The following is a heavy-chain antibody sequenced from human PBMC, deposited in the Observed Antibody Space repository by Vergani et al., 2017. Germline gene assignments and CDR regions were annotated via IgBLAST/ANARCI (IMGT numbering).Heavy chain of an antibody. V-gene: IGHV4-38-2*01. CDR2: IYHSGST. CDR3: ARGLLDIVVVPAADTRGY. J-gene: IGHJ4*02. Sequence: QVQLQESGPGLVKPSETLSLTCAVSGYSISSGYYWGWIRQPPGKGLEWIGSIYHSGSTNYNPSLETRVTISGDTSKNQFSLKLNSVTAADTAVYYCARGLLDIVVVPAADTRGYWGQGTLVTVSS. CDR1: GYSISSGYY. D-gene: IGHD2-2*01.